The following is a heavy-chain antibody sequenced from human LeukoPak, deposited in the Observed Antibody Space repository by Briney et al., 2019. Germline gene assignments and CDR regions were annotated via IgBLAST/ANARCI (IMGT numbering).Heavy chain of an antibody. CDR3: ARGVMVRGASDAFDI. Sequence: PSETLSLTCTVSGGSISSYYWSWIRQPPGKGLEWIGYIYYSGSTYYNPSLKSRVTISVDRSKNQFSLKLSSVTAADTAVYYCARGVMVRGASDAFDIWGQGTMVTVSS. V-gene: IGHV4-59*12. CDR1: GGSISSYY. D-gene: IGHD3-10*01. CDR2: IYYSGST. J-gene: IGHJ3*02.